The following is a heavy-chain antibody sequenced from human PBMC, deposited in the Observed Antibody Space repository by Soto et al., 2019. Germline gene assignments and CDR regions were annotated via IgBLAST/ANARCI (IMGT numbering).Heavy chain of an antibody. V-gene: IGHV3-33*01. CDR1: GLSFSNQD. Sequence: QVQLVESGGGVVQPGRSLRLSCAVSGLSFSNQDMDWVRQAPGKEPEWGGSIGYDGTKTSYADSVKGRFTISRDNSRKTLYLQMNGRRAEDTAVYYCVREQLRQTLLLFDYWGQGTLVTVSS. J-gene: IGHJ4*02. CDR3: VREQLRQTLLLFDY. CDR2: IGYDGTKT.